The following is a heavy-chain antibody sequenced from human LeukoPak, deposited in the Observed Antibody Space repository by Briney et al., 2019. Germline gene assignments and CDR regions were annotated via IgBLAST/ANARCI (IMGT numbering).Heavy chain of an antibody. CDR1: GGTFSSYA. D-gene: IGHD4-17*01. CDR3: ATTRDYGRWVFDY. Sequence: GASVKVSCKASGGTFSSYAISWVRQAPGQGLEWMGGIIPIFGTANYAQKFQGRVTMTEDTSTDTAYMELSSLRSEDTAVYYCATTRDYGRWVFDYWGQGTLVTVSS. CDR2: IIPIFGTA. V-gene: IGHV1-69*06. J-gene: IGHJ4*02.